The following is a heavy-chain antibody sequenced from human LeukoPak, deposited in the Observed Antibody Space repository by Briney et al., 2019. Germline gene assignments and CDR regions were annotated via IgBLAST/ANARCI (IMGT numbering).Heavy chain of an antibody. V-gene: IGHV3-23*01. Sequence: GGSLRLSCAASGFTFSRYSMSWVRQAPGKGLEWVSAITGRGVRTYNGDSVKGRFTISRDNSKNTVFLQMNSLRGEDTAVYYCANGAHPDSSHYYFDYWGQGALVTVSS. J-gene: IGHJ4*02. CDR1: GFTFSRYS. D-gene: IGHD2-2*01. CDR2: ITGRGVRT. CDR3: ANGAHPDSSHYYFDY.